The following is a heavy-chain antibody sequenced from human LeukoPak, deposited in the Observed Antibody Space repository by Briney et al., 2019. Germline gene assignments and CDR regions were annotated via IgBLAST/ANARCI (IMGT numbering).Heavy chain of an antibody. CDR2: INHSGCT. D-gene: IGHD3-10*01. CDR1: GGSFSGYY. Sequence: SETLSLTCAVYGGSFSGYYWSWIRQPPGKGLEWIGEINHSGCTNYNPSLKSRVTISVDTSKNQFSLKLSSVTAADTAVYYCARGRYYGSGRLDYWGQGTLVTVSS. V-gene: IGHV4-34*01. CDR3: ARGRYYGSGRLDY. J-gene: IGHJ4*02.